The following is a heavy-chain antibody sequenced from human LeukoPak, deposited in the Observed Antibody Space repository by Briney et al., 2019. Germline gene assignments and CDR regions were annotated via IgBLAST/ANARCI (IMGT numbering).Heavy chain of an antibody. CDR1: GFTFTSSA. CDR3: AACHGDYLYYYYGMDV. J-gene: IGHJ6*02. Sequence: ASVKVSRKASGFTFTSSAVQWVRQARGQRLEWIGWIVVGSGNTNYAQKFQERVTITRDMSTSTAYMELSSLRSEDTAVYYCAACHGDYLYYYYGMDVWGQGTTVTVSS. D-gene: IGHD4-17*01. CDR2: IVVGSGNT. V-gene: IGHV1-58*01.